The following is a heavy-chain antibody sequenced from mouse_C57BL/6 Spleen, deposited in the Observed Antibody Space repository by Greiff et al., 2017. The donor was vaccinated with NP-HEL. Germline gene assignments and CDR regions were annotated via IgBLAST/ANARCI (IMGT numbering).Heavy chain of an antibody. V-gene: IGHV1-76*01. CDR1: GYTFTDYY. J-gene: IGHJ3*01. CDR3: ARSSGSSYEGWFAY. Sequence: VQLQESGAELVRPGASVKLSCKASGYTFTDYYINWVKQRPGQGLEWIARIYPGSGNTYYNEKFKGKATLTAEKSSSTAYMQLSSLTSEDSAVYFCARSSGSSYEGWFAYWGQGTLVTVSA. D-gene: IGHD1-1*01. CDR2: IYPGSGNT.